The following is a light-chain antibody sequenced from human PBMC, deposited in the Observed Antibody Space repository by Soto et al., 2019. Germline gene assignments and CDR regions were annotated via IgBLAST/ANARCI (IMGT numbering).Light chain of an antibody. CDR1: QSVSSSY. CDR2: GAS. J-gene: IGKJ2*01. V-gene: IGKV3-20*01. Sequence: EIALTQSPGTLSLSPGERATLSCRASQSVSSSYLAWYQQKPGQAPRLLIYGASSRATGFPDRSSGSGSRTDITLTISRMEPEDFAVYYCQQYGSSPGTLGQGTKLEIK. CDR3: QQYGSSPGT.